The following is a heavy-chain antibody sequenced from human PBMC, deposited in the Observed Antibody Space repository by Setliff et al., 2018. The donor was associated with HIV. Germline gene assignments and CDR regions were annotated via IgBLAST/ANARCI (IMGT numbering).Heavy chain of an antibody. J-gene: IGHJ5*02. CDR2: ISPDGSDT. D-gene: IGHD2-8*01. CDR1: GFNFRDSW. V-gene: IGHV3-7*03. CDR3: ARVLLRTNPLYGVASNWFDP. Sequence: GGSLRLSCSTSGFNFRDSWMSWLRLAPGKGLEWVANISPDGSDTNYVDSVKGRFTISRDNAKSSLFLQMSGLRPEDTAVYYCARVLLRTNPLYGVASNWFDPWGQGTLVTVSS.